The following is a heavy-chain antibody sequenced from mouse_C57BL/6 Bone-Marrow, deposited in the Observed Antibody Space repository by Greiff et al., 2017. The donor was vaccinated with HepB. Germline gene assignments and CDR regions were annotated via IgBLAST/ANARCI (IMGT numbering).Heavy chain of an antibody. V-gene: IGHV5-12*01. Sequence: DVHLVESGGGLVQPGGSLKLSCAASGFTFSDYYMYWVRQTPEKRLEWVAYISNGGGSTYYPDTVKGRFTISRDNAKNTLYLQMSRLKSEDTAMYYCARLELGLDYWGQGTTLTVSS. CDR2: ISNGGGST. CDR3: ARLELGLDY. J-gene: IGHJ2*01. D-gene: IGHD4-1*01. CDR1: GFTFSDYY.